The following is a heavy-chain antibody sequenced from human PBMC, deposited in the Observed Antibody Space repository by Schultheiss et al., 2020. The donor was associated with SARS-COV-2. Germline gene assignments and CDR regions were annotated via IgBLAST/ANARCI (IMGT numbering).Heavy chain of an antibody. Sequence: GGSLRLSCAASGFTFSSYAMSWVRQAPGKGLEWVSAISGSGGSTYYADSVKGRFTISRDNAKNSLYLQMNSLRAADTAVYYCARLYRYGMDVWGQGTTVTVSS. CDR3: ARLYRYGMDV. J-gene: IGHJ6*02. V-gene: IGHV3-23*01. D-gene: IGHD3-16*02. CDR2: ISGSGGST. CDR1: GFTFSSYA.